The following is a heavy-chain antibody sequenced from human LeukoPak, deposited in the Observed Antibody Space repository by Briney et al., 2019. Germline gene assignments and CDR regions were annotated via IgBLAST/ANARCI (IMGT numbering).Heavy chain of an antibody. CDR2: IYYSGST. J-gene: IGHJ3*02. Sequence: PSETLSLTCTVSGGSISSSSYYWGWIRQPPGKGLEWIGTIYYSGSTYYNPSLKSRVTISVDTSKNLFSLNLRSVTAADTAIYYRARHRIAAADDAFEIWGQGTMVTVSS. CDR1: GGSISSSSYY. D-gene: IGHD6-13*01. V-gene: IGHV4-39*01. CDR3: ARHRIAAADDAFEI.